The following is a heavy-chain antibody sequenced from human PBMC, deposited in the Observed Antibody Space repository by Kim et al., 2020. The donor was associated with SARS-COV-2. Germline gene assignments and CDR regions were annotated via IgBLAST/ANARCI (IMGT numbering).Heavy chain of an antibody. J-gene: IGHJ4*02. V-gene: IGHV3-64D*06. Sequence: GGSLRLSCSASGFTFSSYAMHWVRQAPGKGLEYVSAISSNGGSTYYADSVKGRFTISRDNSKNTLYLQMSSLRAEDTAVYYCVKDLARRGPWFGELYHFDYWGQGTLVTVSS. D-gene: IGHD3-10*01. CDR1: GFTFSSYA. CDR2: ISSNGGST. CDR3: VKDLARRGPWFGELYHFDY.